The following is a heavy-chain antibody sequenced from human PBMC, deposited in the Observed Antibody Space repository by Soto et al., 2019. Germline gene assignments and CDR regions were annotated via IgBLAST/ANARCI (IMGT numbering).Heavy chain of an antibody. V-gene: IGHV1-69*02. CDR3: ARYPGRPLIAVAGTDDY. Sequence: QVQLVQSGAEVKKPGSSVKVSCKASGGTFSSYTISWVRQAPGQGLEWMGRIIPILGIANYAQKFQGRVTITTDKSTSTAYMEVSSLRSEDTAVYYCARYPGRPLIAVAGTDDYWGQGTLVTVSS. J-gene: IGHJ4*02. CDR2: IIPILGIA. D-gene: IGHD6-19*01. CDR1: GGTFSSYT.